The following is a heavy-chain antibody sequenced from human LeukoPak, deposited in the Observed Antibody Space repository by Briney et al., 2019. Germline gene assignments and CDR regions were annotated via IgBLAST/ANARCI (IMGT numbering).Heavy chain of an antibody. V-gene: IGHV3-23*01. D-gene: IGHD3-9*01. CDR1: GFIFSNYV. J-gene: IGHJ4*02. CDR2: VSGSSVKT. CDR3: TTEEAYFGSLLAYYFDY. Sequence: GGSLRLSCAASGFIFSNYVMSWVRQAPGKGPEWVSAVSGSSVKTYYADSVKGRFTISRDDSENTLYLQMNSLRAEDTAIYYCTTEEAYFGSLLAYYFDYWGQGTLVTVSS.